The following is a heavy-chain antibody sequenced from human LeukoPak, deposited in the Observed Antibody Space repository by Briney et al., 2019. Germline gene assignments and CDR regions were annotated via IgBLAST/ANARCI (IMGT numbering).Heavy chain of an antibody. V-gene: IGHV3-53*04. CDR3: ARDMAVAGTGLLN. D-gene: IGHD6-19*01. CDR1: GFTFSSNY. Sequence: GGSLRLSCAASGFTFSSNYMSWVRQAPGKGLEWVSVIYSGGSTYYAVSVKGRFTISRHNSKNTLYLQMHSLRAEDTAVYYCARDMAVAGTGLLNWGQGTLVTVSS. J-gene: IGHJ4*02. CDR2: IYSGGST.